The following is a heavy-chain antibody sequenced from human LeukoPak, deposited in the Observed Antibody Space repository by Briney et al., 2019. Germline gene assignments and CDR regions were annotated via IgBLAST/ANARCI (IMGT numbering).Heavy chain of an antibody. D-gene: IGHD2-2*01. CDR3: ARDYPQNCGSTTCSRGPDY. J-gene: IGHJ4*02. CDR1: GFTFSSYG. V-gene: IGHV3-30*03. Sequence: GGSLRLSCAASGFTFSSYGMHWVRQAPGKGLEWVAVISYDGSNKYYADSVKGRFTISRDNSKNTLYLQMNSLRAEDTAVYYCARDYPQNCGSTTCSRGPDYWGQGTLVTVSS. CDR2: ISYDGSNK.